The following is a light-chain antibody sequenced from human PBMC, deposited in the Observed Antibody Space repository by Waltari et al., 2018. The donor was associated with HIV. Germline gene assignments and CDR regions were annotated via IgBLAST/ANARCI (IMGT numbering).Light chain of an antibody. CDR3: AAWDDSLNAWV. J-gene: IGLJ3*02. CDR1: SSNIGSNI. CDR2: SNN. V-gene: IGLV1-44*01. Sequence: QSVLTQPPSASGTPGQRVSISCSGSSSNIGSNIVNWYQQLPGTAPKLLIYSNNRRPAGVPDRFSGSKSGTSASLAISGLQSEDEADYDCAAWDDSLNAWVFGGGTKLTVL.